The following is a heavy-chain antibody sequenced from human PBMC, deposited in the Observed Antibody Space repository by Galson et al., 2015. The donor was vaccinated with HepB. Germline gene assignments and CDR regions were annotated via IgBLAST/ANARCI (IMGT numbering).Heavy chain of an antibody. D-gene: IGHD2-2*03. J-gene: IGHJ3*02. Sequence: SLRLSCAASGFTFSSYAMHWVRQAPGKGLEWVAVISYDGSNKYYADSVKGRFTISRDNSKNTLYLQMNSLRAEDTAVYYCARDFAGYCSSTSCYAGGAFDIWGQGTMVTVSS. V-gene: IGHV3-30-3*01. CDR3: ARDFAGYCSSTSCYAGGAFDI. CDR1: GFTFSSYA. CDR2: ISYDGSNK.